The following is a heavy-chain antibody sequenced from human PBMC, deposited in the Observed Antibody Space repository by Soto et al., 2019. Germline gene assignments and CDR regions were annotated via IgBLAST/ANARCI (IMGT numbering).Heavy chain of an antibody. Sequence: GGSLRLSCAASGFTFSSYEMNWVRQAPGKGLEWVSYISSSGSTIYYADSVKGRFTISRDNAKNSLYLQMNSLRAEDTAVYYCARVRKSIAARRWIDYWGQGTLVTVYS. CDR1: GFTFSSYE. V-gene: IGHV3-48*03. D-gene: IGHD6-6*01. CDR3: ARVRKSIAARRWIDY. J-gene: IGHJ4*02. CDR2: ISSSGSTI.